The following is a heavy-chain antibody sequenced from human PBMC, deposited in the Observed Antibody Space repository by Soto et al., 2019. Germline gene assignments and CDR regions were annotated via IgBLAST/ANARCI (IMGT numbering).Heavy chain of an antibody. D-gene: IGHD3-10*01. CDR3: ARGQKDYYGSGSYSFYYYYYMDV. CDR1: GGSISSYY. J-gene: IGHJ6*03. V-gene: IGHV4-59*12. Sequence: SETLSLTCTVSGGSISSYYWSWIRQPPGKGLEWIGYIYYSGSTNYNPSLKSRVTISVDTSKNQFSLKLSSVTAADTAVYYCARGQKDYYGSGSYSFYYYYYMDVWGKGTTVTVSS. CDR2: IYYSGST.